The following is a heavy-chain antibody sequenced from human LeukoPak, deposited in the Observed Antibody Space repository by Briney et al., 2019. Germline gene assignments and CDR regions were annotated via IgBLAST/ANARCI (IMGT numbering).Heavy chain of an antibody. CDR3: ARQGTYSSAIGMGY. Sequence: ASVKVSCTASGYTFNNHYMYWVRQAPGQGLEWMGVINPSGGSTSYAQKFQGRVTMTRDTSTRTVYMEVNSLRSEDTAVYYCARQGTYSSAIGMGYWGQGTLVTVSS. CDR2: INPSGGST. CDR1: GYTFNNHY. D-gene: IGHD6-19*01. J-gene: IGHJ4*02. V-gene: IGHV1-46*02.